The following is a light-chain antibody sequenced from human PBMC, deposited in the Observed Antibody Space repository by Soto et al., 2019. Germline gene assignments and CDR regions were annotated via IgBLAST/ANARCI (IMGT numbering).Light chain of an antibody. J-gene: IGLJ1*01. CDR2: EVS. V-gene: IGLV2-14*01. CDR1: SSDVGAYKY. CDR3: NSYAGDIIRFV. Sequence: QAVLTQPRSVSGSPGQSVTISCTGTSSDVGAYKYVSWYQQHPGKAPKLMIYEVSNRPSGVSNRFSGSKSGNTASLTISGLQADDEADYYCNSYAGDIIRFVFGTGTKVTVL.